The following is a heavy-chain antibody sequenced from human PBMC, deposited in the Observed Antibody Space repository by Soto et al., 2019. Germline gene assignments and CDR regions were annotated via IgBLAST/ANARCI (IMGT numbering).Heavy chain of an antibody. CDR3: ARLRNGYAGLDY. D-gene: IGHD1-1*01. Sequence: TSETLSLTCSVSGGAISSFYWTWVRQTPGKGLESIGYISHSGSTNYNPSLESRVAISLDTSKNQFSLRLTSVSDADSAVYYCARLRNGYAGLDYWGQGTLVTVSS. CDR1: GGAISSFY. CDR2: ISHSGST. J-gene: IGHJ4*02. V-gene: IGHV4-59*08.